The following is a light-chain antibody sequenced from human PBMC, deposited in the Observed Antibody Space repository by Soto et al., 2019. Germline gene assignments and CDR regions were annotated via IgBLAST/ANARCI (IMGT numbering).Light chain of an antibody. J-gene: IGKJ1*01. CDR3: QQYDISPRT. CDR1: QSLNSFY. V-gene: IGKV3-20*01. Sequence: EIVMTQSPATLSVSPGERATLSCRASQSLNSFYLAWYQQKPGQAPRLLIYGSSNRATGIPDRFSGSCSGTDFIFTISRLDPEDFAVYYCQQYDISPRTFGQGTKV. CDR2: GSS.